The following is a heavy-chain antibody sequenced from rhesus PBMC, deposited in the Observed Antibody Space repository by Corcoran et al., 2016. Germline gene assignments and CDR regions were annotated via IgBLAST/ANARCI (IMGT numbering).Heavy chain of an antibody. CDR1: GFSISSVSG. D-gene: IGHD4-23*01. J-gene: IGHJ5-1*01. CDR3: ARRGSNYVYRFDV. CDR2: IFYRGSN. V-gene: IGHV4-122*02. Sequence: QVQLQESGPGLVKPSETLSLTCAVSGFSISSVSGWSWIRQPPGKGLEWIGYIFYRGSNYYTPSFKSRVTISIDTSKNQFSLNLSAVTAADTAGYYCARRGSNYVYRFDVWGPGVLVTVSS.